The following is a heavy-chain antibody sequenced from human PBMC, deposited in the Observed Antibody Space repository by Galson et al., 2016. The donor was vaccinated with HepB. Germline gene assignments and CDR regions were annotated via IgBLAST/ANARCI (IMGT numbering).Heavy chain of an antibody. V-gene: IGHV3-74*01. CDR1: GFTFSRHW. CDR2: INSDGSNT. D-gene: IGHD1-1*01. Sequence: SLRLSCAASGFTFSRHWVHWVRQAPGKGLVWVSRINSDGSNTNYADSVKGRFTISRDNAKNTLYLQMNSLRAEDTAVYYCTNDVGLVMFGLWGRGTLVTVSS. J-gene: IGHJ4*02. CDR3: TNDVGLVMFGL.